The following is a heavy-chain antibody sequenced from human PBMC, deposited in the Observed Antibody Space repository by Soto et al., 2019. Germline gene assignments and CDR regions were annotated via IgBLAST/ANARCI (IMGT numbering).Heavy chain of an antibody. Sequence: SETLSLTCAVYGGSFSGYYWSWIRQPPGKGLEWIGEINHSGSTNYNPSIKSRVTISVDTSKNQYSLKLSYVTAADTAVYYCARETHTVTIPYPHYYFDYWGQGTLVTVSS. V-gene: IGHV4-34*01. D-gene: IGHD4-17*01. J-gene: IGHJ4*02. CDR2: INHSGST. CDR1: GGSFSGYY. CDR3: ARETHTVTIPYPHYYFDY.